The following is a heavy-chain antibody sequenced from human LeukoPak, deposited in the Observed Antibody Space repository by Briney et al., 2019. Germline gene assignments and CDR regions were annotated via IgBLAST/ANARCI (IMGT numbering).Heavy chain of an antibody. Sequence: GGSLRLSCAASGFTFSSYWMSWVRQAPGKGLEWVANINQDGSEIYYVDSVKGRFTISRDNAKNSLFLQMNSLRDEDTAVYYCASGFSSSPYFDYWGQGTLVTVSS. V-gene: IGHV3-7*02. D-gene: IGHD6-6*01. J-gene: IGHJ4*02. CDR2: INQDGSEI. CDR3: ASGFSSSPYFDY. CDR1: GFTFSSYW.